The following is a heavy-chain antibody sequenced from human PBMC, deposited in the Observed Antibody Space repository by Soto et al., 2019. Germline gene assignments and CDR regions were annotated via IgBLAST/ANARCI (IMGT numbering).Heavy chain of an antibody. CDR3: TNGNSLVPTDFYFDN. D-gene: IGHD1-26*01. J-gene: IGHJ4*02. CDR2: ISYDGGNR. CDR1: GFTFSDCA. Sequence: QVKLVESGGGVVQPGSSLRLSCAVSGFTFSDCAMHWVRQAPGKGLEWVAIISYDGGNRYYGESVRGRFSVSRDNSRSILFLQMNSLTTEDTAVYYCTNGNSLVPTDFYFDNWGQGTLVTVSS. V-gene: IGHV3-30-3*01.